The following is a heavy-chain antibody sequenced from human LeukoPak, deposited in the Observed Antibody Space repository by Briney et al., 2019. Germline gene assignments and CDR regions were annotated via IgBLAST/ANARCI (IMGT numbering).Heavy chain of an antibody. CDR1: GYIFTQYG. Sequence: ASVKVSCKASGYIFTQYGISWVRQAPGQGLEWMASICTYNGNTHYAQNFQERVTVTTDTSTNTAYMELSSLRSDDTAVYYCARRTGYNYYDMEVWGQGTTVTASS. D-gene: IGHD3/OR15-3a*01. CDR2: ICTYNGNT. J-gene: IGHJ6*02. CDR3: ARRTGYNYYDMEV. V-gene: IGHV1-18*01.